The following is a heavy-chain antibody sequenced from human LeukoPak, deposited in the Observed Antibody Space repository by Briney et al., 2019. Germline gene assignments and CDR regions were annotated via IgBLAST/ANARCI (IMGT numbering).Heavy chain of an antibody. V-gene: IGHV3-7*01. CDR1: GFTFSSSW. Sequence: PGGSLRLSCAASGFTFSSSWMSWVRQAPGKGPGWVANIKKDGSEKYYVDSVKGRFTISRDNAKNSVYLQMDSLRVEDTAVYYCARISTAVAGGDYWGQGTLVTVSS. CDR3: ARISTAVAGGDY. CDR2: IKKDGSEK. J-gene: IGHJ4*02. D-gene: IGHD6-19*01.